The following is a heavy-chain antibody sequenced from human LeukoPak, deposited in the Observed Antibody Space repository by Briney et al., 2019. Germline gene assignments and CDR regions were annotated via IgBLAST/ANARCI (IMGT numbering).Heavy chain of an antibody. J-gene: IGHJ4*02. D-gene: IGHD5-18*01. CDR3: ARGRNGYSYGLHPSDY. CDR2: IYNSGST. Sequence: SETLSLTCTVSGYSISSGYYWGWIRQAPGKGLEWIGSIYNSGSTNYNPSLKSRVTISVDTSKNQFSLKLSSVTAADTAVYYCARGRNGYSYGLHPSDYWGQGTLVTVSS. V-gene: IGHV4-38-2*02. CDR1: GYSISSGYY.